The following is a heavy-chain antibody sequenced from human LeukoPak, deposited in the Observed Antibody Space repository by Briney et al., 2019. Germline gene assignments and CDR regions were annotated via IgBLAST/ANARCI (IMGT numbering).Heavy chain of an antibody. CDR3: ARPGGLGELSLFDY. CDR2: ISSSGSTI. D-gene: IGHD3-16*02. V-gene: IGHV3-48*04. Sequence: GGSLRLSCATSGFTIRDYSMNWVRQAPGKGLEWVSYISSSGSTIYYADSVKGRFTISRDNAKNSLYLQMNSLRAEDTAVYYCARPGGLGELSLFDYWGQGTLVTVSS. CDR1: GFTIRDYS. J-gene: IGHJ4*02.